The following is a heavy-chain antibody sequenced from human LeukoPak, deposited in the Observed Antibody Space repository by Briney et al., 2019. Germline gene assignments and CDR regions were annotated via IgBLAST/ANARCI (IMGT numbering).Heavy chain of an antibody. CDR2: TYYRSKWYN. D-gene: IGHD2-8*02. CDR3: VRSQYWRFDD. J-gene: IGHJ4*02. Sequence: SQTLSLTCAISGDSVSNNSAVWNWIRQSPSRGLEWLGRTYYRSKWYNDYGASVKIRITVNPDTSKNQFSLQLNSVTPEDTAVYYCVRSQYWRFDDWGQGTLVTVSS. V-gene: IGHV6-1*01. CDR1: GDSVSNNSAV.